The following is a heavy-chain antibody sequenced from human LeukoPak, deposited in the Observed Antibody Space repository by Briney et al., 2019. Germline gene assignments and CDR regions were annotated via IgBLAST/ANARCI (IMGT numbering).Heavy chain of an antibody. CDR2: IYYSGST. J-gene: IGHJ4*02. CDR1: GGSISISSYY. CDR3: ARIPDYGGNSGDY. D-gene: IGHD4-23*01. V-gene: IGHV4-39*01. Sequence: SETLSLTCTVAGGSISISSYYWGWIRQPPGKGLEWIGSIYYSGSTYYNPSLKSRVTISVDTSKNQFSLKLSSVTAADTAVYYCARIPDYGGNSGDYWGQGTLVTVSS.